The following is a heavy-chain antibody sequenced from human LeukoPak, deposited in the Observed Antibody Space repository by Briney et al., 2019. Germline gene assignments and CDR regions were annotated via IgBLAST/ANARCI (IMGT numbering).Heavy chain of an antibody. Sequence: PSQTLSLTCTVSGVSISSYYWRWIRQRPGKGLEWIGYIYSSGSTNDNPSLKSRVPISVDTSKNQFALKLSSVTAADTAVYYCARDSVGAMGYWGQGTLVTVSS. CDR2: IYSSGST. CDR3: ARDSVGAMGY. CDR1: GVSISSYY. D-gene: IGHD1-26*01. J-gene: IGHJ4*02. V-gene: IGHV4-59*01.